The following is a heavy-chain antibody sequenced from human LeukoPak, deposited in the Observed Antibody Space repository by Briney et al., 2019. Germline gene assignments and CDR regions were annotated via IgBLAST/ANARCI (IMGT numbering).Heavy chain of an antibody. V-gene: IGHV3-7*03. J-gene: IGHJ3*01. Sequence: TGGPLRLSCAVSGFTFSGFWMSWSRQAPGKGLEWVASINSDGSEGYYADVVKGRFTISRDNAKNSLYLRINSLRAEDTAVYYCARSSYSSSSSVWGRDNGHRLF. CDR2: INSDGSEG. D-gene: IGHD6-6*01. CDR3: ARSSYSSSSSV. CDR1: GFTFSGFW.